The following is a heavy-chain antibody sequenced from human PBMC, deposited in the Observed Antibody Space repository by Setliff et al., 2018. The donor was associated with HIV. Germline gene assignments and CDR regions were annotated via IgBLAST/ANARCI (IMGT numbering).Heavy chain of an antibody. D-gene: IGHD2-15*01. CDR2: SNPNTGGT. V-gene: IGHV1-2*02. Sequence: ASVKVSCKTSGYMFNIYYMHWVRQVPGQGLEWMGWSNPNTGGTKYAQKFQGMVTMTMDTSTTTAYMELSGLKSDDTAVYYCARDHVVCSGGTCRSDDPYYYYYMNVWGQGTTVTVSS. J-gene: IGHJ6*03. CDR3: ARDHVVCSGGTCRSDDPYYYYYMNV. CDR1: GYMFNIYY.